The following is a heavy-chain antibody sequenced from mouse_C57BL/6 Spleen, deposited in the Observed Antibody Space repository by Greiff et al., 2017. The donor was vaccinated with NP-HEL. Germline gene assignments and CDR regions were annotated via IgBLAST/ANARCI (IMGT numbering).Heavy chain of an antibody. V-gene: IGHV1-22*01. J-gene: IGHJ2*01. CDR3: ARGIYYDYDGVDY. CDR1: GYTFTDYN. Sequence: VQLQQSGPELVKPGASVKMSCKASGYTFTDYNMHWVKQSHGKSLEWIGYINPNNGGTSYNQKFKGKATLTVNKSSSTAYMELRSLTSEDSAVYYCARGIYYDYDGVDYWGQGTTLTVSS. D-gene: IGHD2-4*01. CDR2: INPNNGGT.